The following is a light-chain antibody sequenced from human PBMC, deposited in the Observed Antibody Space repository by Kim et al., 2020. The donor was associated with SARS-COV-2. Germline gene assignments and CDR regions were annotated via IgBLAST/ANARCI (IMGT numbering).Light chain of an antibody. V-gene: IGKV3-20*01. CDR3: QQFGTSRT. J-gene: IGKJ1*01. CDR2: AAS. CDR1: QSVRNNC. Sequence: EIVLTQSPGTLSLSPGERATLSCRASQSVRNNCLAWYQQKPGQSPRLLIYAASTRATGIPDRFSGSGSGTDFTLTISRLEPEDFAVYFCQQFGTSRTFGRGTKVDIK.